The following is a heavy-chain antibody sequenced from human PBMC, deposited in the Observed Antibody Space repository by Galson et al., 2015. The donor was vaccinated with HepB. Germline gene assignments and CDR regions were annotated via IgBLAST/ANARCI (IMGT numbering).Heavy chain of an antibody. CDR2: INPYNGDT. V-gene: IGHV1-18*01. J-gene: IGHJ4*02. CDR3: ARDDYDMLTAYYKPDY. CDR1: GYSFTKYG. D-gene: IGHD3-9*01. Sequence: SVKVSCKASGYSFTKYGISWVRQVPGQGLEWMGWINPYNGDTNYAQKLQGRVTLTTDTSTSTAYMQLRSLRSDDTALYFCARDDYDMLTAYYKPDYWGQGTLVTVSS.